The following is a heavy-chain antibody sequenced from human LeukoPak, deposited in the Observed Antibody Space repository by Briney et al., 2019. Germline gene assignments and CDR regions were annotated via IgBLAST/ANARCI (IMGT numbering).Heavy chain of an antibody. Sequence: GGSLRLSCATSGFSFTDYPMNWVRQAPGKGLEWVSNIRTSAEGANYAYYADSVKGRVTISRDDAKNTLYLHMNSLRDDGTAVYYCASDQRYALDYWGQGILVTVSS. CDR3: ASDQRYALDY. V-gene: IGHV3-48*02. CDR2: IRTSAEGANYA. D-gene: IGHD3-9*01. J-gene: IGHJ4*02. CDR1: GFSFTDYP.